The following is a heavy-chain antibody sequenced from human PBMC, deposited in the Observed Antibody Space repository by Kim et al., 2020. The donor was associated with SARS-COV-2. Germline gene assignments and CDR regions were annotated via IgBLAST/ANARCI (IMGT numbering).Heavy chain of an antibody. D-gene: IGHD2-2*01. J-gene: IGHJ2*01. CDR3: ARVPSPYGYFDL. CDR2: INHSGST. V-gene: IGHV4-34*01. Sequence: SETLSLTCAVYGGTFSGYYWSWIRQPPGKGLEWIGEINHSGSTNYNPSLKSRVTISVDTSKNQFSLKLSSVTAADTAVYYCARVPSPYGYFDLWGRGTLVTVSS. CDR1: GGTFSGYY.